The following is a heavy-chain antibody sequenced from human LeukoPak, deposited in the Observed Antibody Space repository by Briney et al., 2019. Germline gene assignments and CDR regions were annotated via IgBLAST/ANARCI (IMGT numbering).Heavy chain of an antibody. J-gene: IGHJ4*02. V-gene: IGHV3-74*01. CDR3: ARGARYSYGDY. CDR1: GFTFSKYW. CDR2: INTDGTVT. D-gene: IGHD5-18*01. Sequence: PGGSLRLSCAASGFTFSKYWMLWVRQAPGKGLESVSRINTDGTVTTYADSVKGRFTVSRDNAKNSLYLQMNSLRAEDTAVYYCARGARYSYGDYWGQGTLVTVSS.